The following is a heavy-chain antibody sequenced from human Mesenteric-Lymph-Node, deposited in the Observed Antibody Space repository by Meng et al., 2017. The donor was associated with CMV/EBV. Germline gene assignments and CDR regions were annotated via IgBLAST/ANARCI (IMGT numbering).Heavy chain of an antibody. CDR3: ATVISGALGY. V-gene: IGHV4-59*01. D-gene: IGHD1-14*01. CDR1: GGSIDTYY. CDR2: FYYSGST. Sequence: PTCSVSGGSIDTYYWTWVRQPPGKGLEWIGDFYYSGSTNYNPSLKSRVTISVDTSKNQFSLKLTSVTAADTAVYYCATVISGALGYWGQGTLVTVSS. J-gene: IGHJ4*02.